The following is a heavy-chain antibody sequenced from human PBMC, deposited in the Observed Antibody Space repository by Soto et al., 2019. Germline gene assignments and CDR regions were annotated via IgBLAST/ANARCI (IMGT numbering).Heavy chain of an antibody. CDR2: IIPIFGTA. CDR3: ARPFSGYDLRAKDAFDI. Sequence: ASVKVSCKASGGTFSSYAISWVRQAPGQGLEWMGGIIPIFGTANYAQKFQGRVTITADESTSTAYMELSSLRSEDTAVYYCARPFSGYDLRAKDAFDIWGQGTMVTVSS. CDR1: GGTFSSYA. J-gene: IGHJ3*02. D-gene: IGHD5-12*01. V-gene: IGHV1-69*13.